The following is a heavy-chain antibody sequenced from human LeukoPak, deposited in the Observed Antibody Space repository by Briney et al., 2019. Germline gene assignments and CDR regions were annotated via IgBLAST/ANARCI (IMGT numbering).Heavy chain of an antibody. CDR3: AKDQANYGGYYYYGMDV. CDR1: GFTFNSYA. V-gene: IGHV3-23*01. CDR2: ISGSGGIS. J-gene: IGHJ6*02. D-gene: IGHD4-23*01. Sequence: GGSLRLSCAASGFTFNSYAMGWVRQAPGKGLEWVSGISGSGGISYYADSVKGRFTISRDNSKNTLYLQMNSLRAEDTAVYYCAKDQANYGGYYYYGMDVWGQGTTVTVSS.